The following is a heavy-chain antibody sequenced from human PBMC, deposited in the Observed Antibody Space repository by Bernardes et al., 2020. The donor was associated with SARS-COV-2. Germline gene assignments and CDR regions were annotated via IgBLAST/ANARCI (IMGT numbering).Heavy chain of an antibody. J-gene: IGHJ6*02. CDR1: GFTFSNYA. V-gene: IGHV3-23*01. CDR3: ARDFSGSHHYYGMDV. D-gene: IGHD1-26*01. CDR2: IKGGGGRS. Sequence: GGSLRLSCAASGFTFSNYAMNWVRLAPGKGLEWVSSIKGGGGRSFYADSVRGRFTISRDNSRNTLDLQMNSLRAEDTAIYFCARDFSGSHHYYGMDVWGQGTTVTVSS.